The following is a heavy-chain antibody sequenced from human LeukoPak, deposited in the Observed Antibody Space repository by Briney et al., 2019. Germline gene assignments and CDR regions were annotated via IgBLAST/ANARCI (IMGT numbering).Heavy chain of an antibody. J-gene: IGHJ5*02. D-gene: IGHD7-27*01. Sequence: ASVKVSCKASGYTFTSYDINWVRQATGQGREWMGWMNPNSGNTGYAQKFQGRVTMTRNTSISTAYMELSSLRSEDTAVYYCARVGTRGPWFDPWGQGTLVTVSS. CDR1: GYTFTSYD. CDR3: ARVGTRGPWFDP. V-gene: IGHV1-8*01. CDR2: MNPNSGNT.